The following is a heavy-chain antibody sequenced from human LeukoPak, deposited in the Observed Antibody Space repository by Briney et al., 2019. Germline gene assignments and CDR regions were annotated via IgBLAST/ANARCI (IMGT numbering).Heavy chain of an antibody. D-gene: IGHD5-24*01. CDR1: GFTFDDYA. CDR2: ISWNSGTI. Sequence: PGGSLRLSCAASGFTFDDYAMYWVRQVPGKGLEWVSGISWNSGTIGYAYSVKGRFTISRDNAKTSLYLQMNSLRAEDMALYYCARDRRDGYFGDAFDIWGQGTMVTVSS. V-gene: IGHV3-9*03. CDR3: ARDRRDGYFGDAFDI. J-gene: IGHJ3*02.